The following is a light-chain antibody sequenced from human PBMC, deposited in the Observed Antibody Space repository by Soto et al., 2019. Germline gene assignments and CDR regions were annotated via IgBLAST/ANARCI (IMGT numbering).Light chain of an antibody. J-gene: IGKJ1*01. CDR3: QHYNSYSEA. V-gene: IGKV1-9*01. CDR2: GTS. CDR1: QDISNY. Sequence: DIQLTQSPSFLSASVGDRVTITCRASQDISNYLAWYQQKPGKAPKFLIYGTSTLQSGVPSRFSGSGSGTEFTLTISSLQPDDFATYYCQHYNSYSEAFGQGTKVDIK.